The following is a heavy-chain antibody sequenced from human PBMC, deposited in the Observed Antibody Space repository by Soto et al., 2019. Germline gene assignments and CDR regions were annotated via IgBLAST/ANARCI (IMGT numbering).Heavy chain of an antibody. CDR1: GGSFSGYY. CDR2: INHSGST. V-gene: IGHV4-34*01. CDR3: AKSNSKLERRPFDY. D-gene: IGHD1-1*01. J-gene: IGHJ4*02. Sequence: QVQLQQWGAGLLKPSETLSLTCAVYGGSFSGYYWRWIRQPPGKGLEWIGEINHSGSTNYNPSLKRRVHISVDPSKNQVSLKQGSVTAAATAVYYCAKSNSKLERRPFDYWGRGTLVTVSS.